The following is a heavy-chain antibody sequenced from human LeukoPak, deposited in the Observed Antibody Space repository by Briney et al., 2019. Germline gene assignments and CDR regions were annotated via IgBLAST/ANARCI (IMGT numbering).Heavy chain of an antibody. CDR3: ARDLTMIVVAPDY. D-gene: IGHD3-22*01. J-gene: IGHJ4*02. CDR1: GFTFSSYN. Sequence: PGGSLRLSCAASGFTFSSYNMNWVRQAPGKGLEWVSYISSSSSSIYYVDSVKGRFTISRDNAKNSLYLQMNSLRAEDTALYYCARDLTMIVVAPDYWGQGTLVTVSS. V-gene: IGHV3-48*04. CDR2: ISSSSSSI.